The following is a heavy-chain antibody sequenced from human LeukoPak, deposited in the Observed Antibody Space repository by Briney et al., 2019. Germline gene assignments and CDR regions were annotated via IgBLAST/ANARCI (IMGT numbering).Heavy chain of an antibody. J-gene: IGHJ4*02. CDR3: AKDIYVGDGYNQGDY. CDR1: GFTFSSYA. D-gene: IGHD5-24*01. V-gene: IGHV3-23*01. CDR2: ISGSGGST. Sequence: GGSLRLSCAASGFTFSSYAMNWVRQAPGKGLEWVSAISGSGGSTYYADSVKGRFTVSRDNSKNTLYLQMNSLRAEDTAVYYCAKDIYVGDGYNQGDYWGQGTLVTVSS.